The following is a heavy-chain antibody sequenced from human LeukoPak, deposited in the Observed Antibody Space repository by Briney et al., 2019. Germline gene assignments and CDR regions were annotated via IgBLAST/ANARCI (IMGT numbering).Heavy chain of an antibody. D-gene: IGHD1-26*01. CDR1: GYTFTDPY. J-gene: IGHJ4*02. CDR3: ARDNSVGVTAGC. V-gene: IGHV1-2*02. CDR2: INPNSGGT. Sequence: ASVKVSCKASGYTFTDPYMHWVRQAPGQGLEWMGWINPNSGGTNYAQKFQGRVTMTRDTSINTAYMELSRLRSDDTAVYYCARDNSVGVTAGCWGQGTLVTVSS.